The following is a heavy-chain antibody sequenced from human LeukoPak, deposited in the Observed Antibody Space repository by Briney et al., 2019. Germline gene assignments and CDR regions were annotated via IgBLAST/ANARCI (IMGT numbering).Heavy chain of an antibody. Sequence: QTGGSLRLSCVASGFTFSSYEMNWVRQAPGKGLEWVSYISSSGSTIYYADSVEGRFTISRDNAKNSLYLQMNSLRAEDTAVYYCARDRNTDFWSGYYTNYFDYWGQGTLVTVSS. D-gene: IGHD3-3*01. J-gene: IGHJ4*02. CDR2: ISSSGSTI. V-gene: IGHV3-48*03. CDR1: GFTFSSYE. CDR3: ARDRNTDFWSGYYTNYFDY.